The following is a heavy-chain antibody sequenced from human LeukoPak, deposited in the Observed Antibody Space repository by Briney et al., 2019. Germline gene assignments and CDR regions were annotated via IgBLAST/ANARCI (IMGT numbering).Heavy chain of an antibody. CDR2: IMPIFGTT. D-gene: IGHD6-13*01. CDR1: GGTFSSYA. Sequence: SVKVSCKASGGTFSSYAISWVRQTPGQGLEWMGGIMPIFGTTNYAQKFQGRVTITADESTSTAYVELSSLRSEDTAVYYCARGYSSSWYSLGGYWGQGTLVTVSS. CDR3: ARGYSSSWYSLGGY. V-gene: IGHV1-69*13. J-gene: IGHJ4*02.